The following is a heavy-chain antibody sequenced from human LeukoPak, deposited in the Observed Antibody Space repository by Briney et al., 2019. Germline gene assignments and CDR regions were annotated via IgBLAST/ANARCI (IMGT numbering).Heavy chain of an antibody. V-gene: IGHV1-18*01. CDR2: ISAYNGNT. D-gene: IGHD6-13*01. CDR1: GYTFTSYG. Sequence: GASVKVSCKASGYTFTSYGISWVRQAPGQGLEWMGWISAYNGNTNYAQKLQGRVTMTTDTSTSTAYMELRSLRSDDTAVYYCARVRNIAAAAYFDYWGQGTQVTVSS. J-gene: IGHJ4*02. CDR3: ARVRNIAAAAYFDY.